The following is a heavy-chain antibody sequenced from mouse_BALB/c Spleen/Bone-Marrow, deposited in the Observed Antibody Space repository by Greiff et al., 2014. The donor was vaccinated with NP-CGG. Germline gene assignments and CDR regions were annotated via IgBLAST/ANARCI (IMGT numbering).Heavy chain of an antibody. V-gene: IGHV1-18*01. CDR3: ARGQLGLKYYAMDY. Sequence: EVQLQQSGPELVKPGASMKISCKASGYSFSGYTMNWVKQSHGKNLEWIGLINPYNGGTSYNQKFKGKATLTVDKSSSTAYMELLSLTSEDSAVYYCARGQLGLKYYAMDYWGQGTSVTVSS. D-gene: IGHD3-2*01. CDR1: GYSFSGYT. CDR2: INPYNGGT. J-gene: IGHJ4*01.